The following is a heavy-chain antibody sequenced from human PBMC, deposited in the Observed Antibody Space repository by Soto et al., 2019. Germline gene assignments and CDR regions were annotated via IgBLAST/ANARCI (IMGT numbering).Heavy chain of an antibody. D-gene: IGHD2-8*01. V-gene: IGHV3-11*01. J-gene: IGHJ4*02. Sequence: GGSLRLSCAASGFTFSDYYMSWIRQAPGKGLEWVSYISSRSSTIFYADSVKGRFTISRDNVKNSLYLQMNSLRAEYTAVYYCASGTNGAFFVYWGQGILVTVS. CDR2: ISSRSSTI. CDR1: GFTFSDYY. CDR3: ASGTNGAFFVY.